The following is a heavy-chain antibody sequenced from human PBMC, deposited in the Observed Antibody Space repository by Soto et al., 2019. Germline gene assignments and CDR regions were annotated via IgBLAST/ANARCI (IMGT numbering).Heavy chain of an antibody. V-gene: IGHV4-59*08. Sequence: QVQLQESDPGLVKPSETLSLMCSVSGGSFTNSFWSWLRQPPGKGLELIGFISDSGSSKYSPSLYSRVTISIDTSKSQFSLTLPSVTAADTAVYYCARTLTGTSGGGIDPWGQGSLVTVSS. CDR3: ARTLTGTSGGGIDP. CDR2: ISDSGSS. CDR1: GGSFTNSF. J-gene: IGHJ5*02. D-gene: IGHD1-20*01.